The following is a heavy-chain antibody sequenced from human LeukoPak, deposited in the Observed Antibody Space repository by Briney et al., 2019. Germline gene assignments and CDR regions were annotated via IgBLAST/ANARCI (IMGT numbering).Heavy chain of an antibody. CDR3: ARRDNSDSSGYFDH. V-gene: IGHV4-39*01. CDR2: IYYTRNT. J-gene: IGHJ4*02. CDR1: GDSIGSGPYY. Sequence: SETLSLTCSVSGDSIGSGPYYWSWIRQSPGKGLEWIGTIYYTRNTYYNSSLKSRVTISIDTSKNQFSLKLSSVTAADTAIYYCARRDNSDSSGYFDHWGQGTLVTASS. D-gene: IGHD3-22*01.